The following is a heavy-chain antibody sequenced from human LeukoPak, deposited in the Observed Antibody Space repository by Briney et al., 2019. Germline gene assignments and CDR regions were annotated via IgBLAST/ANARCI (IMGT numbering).Heavy chain of an antibody. D-gene: IGHD6-13*01. CDR3: ARGTGEWRQLVRSNWFDP. CDR2: INHSGST. V-gene: IGHV4-34*01. Sequence: SETLSLTCAVYGGSFSGYYWSWIRQPPGKGLEWIGEINHSGSTNYNPSLKSRVTISVDTSKNQFSLKLSSVTAADTAVYYCARGTGEWRQLVRSNWFDPWGQGTLVTVSS. J-gene: IGHJ5*02. CDR1: GGSFSGYY.